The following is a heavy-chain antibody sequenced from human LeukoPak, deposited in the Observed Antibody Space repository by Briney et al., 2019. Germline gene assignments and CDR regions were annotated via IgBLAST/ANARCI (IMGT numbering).Heavy chain of an antibody. J-gene: IGHJ5*02. V-gene: IGHV5-51*01. D-gene: IGHD2-2*01. Sequence: GESLQISCKGSGYSFTSYWIGWVRQMPGKGLEWMGIIYPGDSDTRYSPSFQGQVTISADKSISTAYLQWSSLKASDTAMYYCARQVVVVPAAYNWFDPWGQGTLVTVSS. CDR1: GYSFTSYW. CDR2: IYPGDSDT. CDR3: ARQVVVVPAAYNWFDP.